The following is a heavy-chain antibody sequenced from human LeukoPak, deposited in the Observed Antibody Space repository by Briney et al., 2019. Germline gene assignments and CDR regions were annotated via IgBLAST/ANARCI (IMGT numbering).Heavy chain of an antibody. D-gene: IGHD3-10*01. Sequence: PGGSLRLSCAASGFTFSSYAMSWVRQAPGKGLEWVSAISGSGGSTYYADSVKGRFTIYRDNSKNTLYLQMNSLRAEDTAVYYCAKSPVLWFGEWYYYYYYMDVWGKGTTVTVSS. V-gene: IGHV3-23*01. CDR1: GFTFSSYA. J-gene: IGHJ6*03. CDR3: AKSPVLWFGEWYYYYYYMDV. CDR2: ISGSGGST.